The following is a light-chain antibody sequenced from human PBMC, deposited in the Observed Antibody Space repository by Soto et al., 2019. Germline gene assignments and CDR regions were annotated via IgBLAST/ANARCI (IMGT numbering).Light chain of an antibody. CDR3: QQYNRYSQT. Sequence: LKKSPSFLSATVGARVTITCRASQGIRSYLAWYQQKPGKAPKLLIYVASTLQSGVPSRFSAILYGTAGTINLCGLQTEDGHTYYGQQYNRYSQTFGQGTNVDIK. V-gene: IGKV1-9*01. CDR1: QGIRSY. J-gene: IGKJ1*01. CDR2: VAS.